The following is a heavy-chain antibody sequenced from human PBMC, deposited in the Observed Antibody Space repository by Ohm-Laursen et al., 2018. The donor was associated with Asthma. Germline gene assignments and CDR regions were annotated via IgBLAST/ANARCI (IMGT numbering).Heavy chain of an antibody. J-gene: IGHJ4*02. CDR2: ISYDGSNK. Sequence: SLRLSCAASGFTFSSYAMHWVRQAPGKGLEWVAVISYDGSNKYYADSVKGRFTISRDNSKNTLYLQMNSLRAEDTAVYYCARRDDYYDSSGYYFGYWGQGTLVTVSS. V-gene: IGHV3-30-3*01. CDR3: ARRDDYYDSSGYYFGY. CDR1: GFTFSSYA. D-gene: IGHD3-22*01.